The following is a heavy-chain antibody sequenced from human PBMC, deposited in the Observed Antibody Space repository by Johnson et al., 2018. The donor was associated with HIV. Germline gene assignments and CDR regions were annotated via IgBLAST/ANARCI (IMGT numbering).Heavy chain of an antibody. Sequence: QLVESGGGLVKPGGSLRLSCAASGFSFDAYGMHWVRQPPGKGLEWVAGISFHSGTIGYADSVKGRFTISRDNSKNTLYLQMNSLRAEDTAVYYCAKSIAAAGTNAFDIWGQGTMVTVSS. CDR2: ISFHSGTI. J-gene: IGHJ3*02. D-gene: IGHD6-13*01. CDR3: AKSIAAAGTNAFDI. V-gene: IGHV3-9*01. CDR1: GFSFDAYG.